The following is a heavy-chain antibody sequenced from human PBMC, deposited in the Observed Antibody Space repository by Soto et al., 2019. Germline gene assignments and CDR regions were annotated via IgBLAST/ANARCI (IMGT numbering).Heavy chain of an antibody. CDR1: GGTFSSYA. D-gene: IGHD1-26*01. J-gene: IGHJ6*02. CDR3: ARGSGTLVRRGYYYYGMDV. CDR2: IIPIFGTA. Sequence: ASVKVSCKASGGTFSSYAISWVRQAPGQGLEWMGGIIPIFGTANYAQKFQGRVTITADESTSTAYMELSSLRSEDTAVYYCARGSGTLVRRGYYYYGMDVWGQGTTVTVSS. V-gene: IGHV1-69*13.